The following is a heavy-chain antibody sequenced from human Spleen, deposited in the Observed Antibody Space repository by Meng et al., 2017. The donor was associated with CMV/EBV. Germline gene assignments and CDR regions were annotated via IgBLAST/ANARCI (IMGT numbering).Heavy chain of an antibody. CDR3: AKDGYSYGWGYYYYYGMDV. CDR1: GFTFSSYW. CDR2: IKQDGSEK. Sequence: GESLKISCAASGFTFSSYWMSWVRQAPGKGLEWVANIKQDGSEKYYVDSVKGRFTISRDNAKNSLYLQMNSLRAEDTAVYYCAKDGYSYGWGYYYYYGMDVWGQGTTVTVSS. J-gene: IGHJ6*02. D-gene: IGHD5-18*01. V-gene: IGHV3-7*01.